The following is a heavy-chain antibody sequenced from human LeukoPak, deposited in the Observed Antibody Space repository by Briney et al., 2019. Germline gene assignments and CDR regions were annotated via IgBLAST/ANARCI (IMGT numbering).Heavy chain of an antibody. D-gene: IGHD3-22*01. Sequence: GGSLRLSCAASGFTFSSYEMSWVRQAPGKGLEWISYIYSSGDTIYYADSVKGRFTISRDNAKNSLYLQMNSLRAEDTAVYYCTKGDSRGYYYFDYWGQGTLVTVSS. CDR3: TKGDSRGYYYFDY. CDR1: GFTFSSYE. V-gene: IGHV3-48*03. J-gene: IGHJ4*02. CDR2: IYSSGDTI.